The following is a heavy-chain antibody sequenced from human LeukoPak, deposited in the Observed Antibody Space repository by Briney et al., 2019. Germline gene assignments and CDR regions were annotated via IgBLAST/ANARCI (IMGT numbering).Heavy chain of an antibody. CDR2: ISSSSSHT. CDR1: GFSLSSYS. D-gene: IGHD3-16*01. Sequence: PGGSLSLSCAPSGFSLSSYSMNWVRQAPGGGLEWVSSISSSSSHTYYTDSVKGRFSLSRDNAKNSLCLQMNSLRAKDTAVYYCARDGGGEVDYWGQGTLVTASS. CDR3: ARDGGGEVDY. V-gene: IGHV3-21*01. J-gene: IGHJ4*02.